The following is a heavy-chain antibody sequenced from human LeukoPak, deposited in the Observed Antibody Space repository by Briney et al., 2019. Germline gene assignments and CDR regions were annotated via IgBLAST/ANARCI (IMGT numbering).Heavy chain of an antibody. D-gene: IGHD3-22*01. CDR2: VYYSGST. J-gene: IGHJ4*02. Sequence: SETLSLTCTVSGGSISSYYWSWIRQPPGKRLEWIGYVYYSGSTNYNPSLKSRVTISVDTSKNQFSLKLSSVTAADTAVYYCARGYYDSSGYYSHSESFDYWGQGTLVTVSS. CDR1: GGSISSYY. V-gene: IGHV4-59*12. CDR3: ARGYYDSSGYYSHSESFDY.